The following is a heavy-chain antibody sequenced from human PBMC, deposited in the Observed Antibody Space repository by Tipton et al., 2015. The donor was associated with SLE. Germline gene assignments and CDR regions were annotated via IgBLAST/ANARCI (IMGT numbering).Heavy chain of an antibody. Sequence: GSLRLSCAASGFTFSSYGMHWVRQAPGKGLEWVAFIRYDGSNKYYADSVKGRFTISRDNSKNTLYLQMNSLRAEDTAVYYCAKGRGAAAGIQPYNWFDPWGQGTLVTVSS. CDR2: IRYDGSNK. CDR3: AKGRGAAAGIQPYNWFDP. D-gene: IGHD6-13*01. CDR1: GFTFSSYG. V-gene: IGHV3-30*02. J-gene: IGHJ5*02.